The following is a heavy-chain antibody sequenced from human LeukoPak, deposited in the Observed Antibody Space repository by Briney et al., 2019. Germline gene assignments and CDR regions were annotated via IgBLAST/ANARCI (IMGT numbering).Heavy chain of an antibody. CDR3: ARGRYSSGWFKEKTWFDP. CDR2: INHTGST. V-gene: IGHV4-34*01. J-gene: IGHJ5*02. CDR1: GGSFSGYY. Sequence: SETLSLTCAVYGGSFSGYYWSWIRQPPGEGLEWIGEINHTGSTNYNPSLKSRVTISVDTSNNQFSLKLTSVTAADTAVYYCARGRYSSGWFKEKTWFDPWGQGTLVTVSS. D-gene: IGHD6-19*01.